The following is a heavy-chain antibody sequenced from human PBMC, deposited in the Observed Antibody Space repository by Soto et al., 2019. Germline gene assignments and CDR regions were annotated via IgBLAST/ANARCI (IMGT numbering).Heavy chain of an antibody. CDR2: ISSSGRTI. V-gene: IGHV3-48*03. CDR1: VFTFSSYE. CDR3: ASTAGRSVFRYFDLLPSWDIYY. J-gene: IGHJ4*02. Sequence: PVGSLRLSCAASVFTFSSYELNWVPQAPGKALEWVSYISSSGRTICYADSVKGLFTISRDNAKNYLNLQKNSLRAEDTAVYDCASTAGRSVFRYFDLLPSWDIYYWGQGTLVTVSS. D-gene: IGHD3-9*01.